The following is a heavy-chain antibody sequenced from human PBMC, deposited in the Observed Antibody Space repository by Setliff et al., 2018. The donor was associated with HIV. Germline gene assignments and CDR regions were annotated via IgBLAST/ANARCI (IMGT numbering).Heavy chain of an antibody. CDR1: GDSISNYY. D-gene: IGHD3-22*01. V-gene: IGHV4-4*09. Sequence: KTSETLSLTCTVSGDSISNYYWSWIRQPPGRGLEWIGYIYSSGSTNFNPPLQSRVTISVDTSKNQFSLKLSSVTAADTAVYYCARGLSFYDPGGFDYWGQGTLVTVSS. CDR2: IYSSGST. J-gene: IGHJ4*02. CDR3: ARGLSFYDPGGFDY.